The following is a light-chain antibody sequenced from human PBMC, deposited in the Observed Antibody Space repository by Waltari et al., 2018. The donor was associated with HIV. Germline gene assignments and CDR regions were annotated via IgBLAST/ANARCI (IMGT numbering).Light chain of an antibody. V-gene: IGKV1-27*01. CDR1: QGISNH. CDR3: QTYDSAPFT. J-gene: IGKJ3*01. Sequence: DIQMPQSPRSLSASARDRVTITCRASQGISNHLAWYQQKPGKLPKLLIYAASTLQSGVPSRFSGSGSGTDFTLTISSLQPEDVATYYCQTYDSAPFTFGPGTKVDIK. CDR2: AAS.